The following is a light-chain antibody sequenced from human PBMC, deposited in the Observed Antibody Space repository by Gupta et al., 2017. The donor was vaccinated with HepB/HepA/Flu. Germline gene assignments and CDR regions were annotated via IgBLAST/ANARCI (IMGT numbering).Light chain of an antibody. Sequence: EIVMTQSPATLSVSPGERATLSCRASQSISTNLAWYQQKPGQAPRLLIYGSFTRATGIPARFSGSGSGTEFTLTISSLQSEDFAVYFCQQYNKWPLTFGGGTXVEIK. V-gene: IGKV3-15*01. CDR1: QSISTN. CDR3: QQYNKWPLT. J-gene: IGKJ4*01. CDR2: GSF.